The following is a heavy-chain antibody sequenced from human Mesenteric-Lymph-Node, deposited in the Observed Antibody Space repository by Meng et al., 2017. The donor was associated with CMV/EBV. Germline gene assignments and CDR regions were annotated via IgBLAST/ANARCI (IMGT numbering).Heavy chain of an antibody. V-gene: IGHV3-30*02. J-gene: IGHJ6*02. D-gene: IGHD3-10*01. CDR2: IRYDGSNK. Sequence: GESLKISCAASGFTFSSYGMHWVRQAPGKGLEWVAFIRYDGSNKYYADSVKGRFTISRDNSKNTLYLQMNSLRAEDTAVYYCAKDSHLYYYGSGSYSSGMDVWGQGTTVTVSS. CDR1: GFTFSSYG. CDR3: AKDSHLYYYGSGSYSSGMDV.